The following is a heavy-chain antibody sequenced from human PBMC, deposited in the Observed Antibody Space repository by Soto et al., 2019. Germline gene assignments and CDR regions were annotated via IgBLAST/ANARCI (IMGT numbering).Heavy chain of an antibody. J-gene: IGHJ5*01. CDR1: GDTFTGYF. V-gene: IGHV1-2*02. D-gene: IGHD2-21*01. CDR3: AGGGGKIPAPLP. CDR2: INPNSGAT. Sequence: ASGRVSCNASGDTFTGYFMHWVRQAPGQGLEWMGWINPNSGATKYAQKFQDRVTLSRETSIRTAYMELTGWRSDDTAVYYSAGGGGKIPAPLPWGQGSQVTVSS.